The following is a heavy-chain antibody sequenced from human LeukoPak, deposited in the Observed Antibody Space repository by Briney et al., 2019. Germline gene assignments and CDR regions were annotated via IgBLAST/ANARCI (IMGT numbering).Heavy chain of an antibody. J-gene: IGHJ5*02. CDR1: GYRFTSDW. V-gene: IGHV5-51*01. CDR2: IYPGDSDT. Sequence: GESLKISCKGSGYRFTSDWIGWVRQMPGKGLEWMGIIYPGDSDTRYSPSFQGQVTISADKSISSAYLQWSSLKASDTAMYYCVRSPACSSGTCYPNWFDPWGQGTLVTVSS. D-gene: IGHD2-15*01. CDR3: VRSPACSSGTCYPNWFDP.